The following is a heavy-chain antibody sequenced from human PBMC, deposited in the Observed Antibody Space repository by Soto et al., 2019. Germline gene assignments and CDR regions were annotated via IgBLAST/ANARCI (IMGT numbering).Heavy chain of an antibody. Sequence: QVQLVQSGAEVKKPGSSVKVSCKASGGTFSSYAISWVRQAPGQGLEWMGGIIPIFGTANYAQKFQGRVTITADESTSPAYMELSSLRSEDTDVYYCASAQPRDGYIGGYFDLWGRGTLVTVSS. V-gene: IGHV1-69*01. J-gene: IGHJ2*01. CDR1: GGTFSSYA. D-gene: IGHD5-12*01. CDR3: ASAQPRDGYIGGYFDL. CDR2: IIPIFGTA.